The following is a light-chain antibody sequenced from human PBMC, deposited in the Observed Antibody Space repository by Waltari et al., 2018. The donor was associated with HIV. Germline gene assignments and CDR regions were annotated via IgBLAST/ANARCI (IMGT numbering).Light chain of an antibody. CDR1: NIESYS. CDR2: DNN. Sequence: SYVVTQPPSLSVAPGQTARMTCEGNNIESYSVHWYQLRPGQAPLLVVHDNNDRPPGSPERFCGSNSGNTATLTINRVEADHEADYYCQVWDSTDDHWVFGGGTKLTVL. J-gene: IGLJ3*02. CDR3: QVWDSTDDHWV. V-gene: IGLV3-21*02.